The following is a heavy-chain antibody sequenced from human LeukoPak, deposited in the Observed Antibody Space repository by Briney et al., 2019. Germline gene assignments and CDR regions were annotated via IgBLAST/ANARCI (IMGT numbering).Heavy chain of an antibody. J-gene: IGHJ4*02. D-gene: IGHD6-19*01. V-gene: IGHV3-33*01. CDR2: IWYDGSNK. CDR1: GFTFSSYS. CDR3: ARDREQWLVMDFDY. Sequence: GRSLRLSCAASGFTFSSYSMHWVRQAPGKGLEWVAVIWYDGSNKYYADSVKGRFTISRDNSKNTLYLQMNSLRAEDTAVYYCARDREQWLVMDFDYWGQGTLVTVSS.